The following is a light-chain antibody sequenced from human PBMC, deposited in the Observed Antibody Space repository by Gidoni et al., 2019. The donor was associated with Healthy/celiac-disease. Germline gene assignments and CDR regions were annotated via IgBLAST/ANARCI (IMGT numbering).Light chain of an antibody. CDR1: QSISSW. CDR2: KAS. V-gene: IGKV1-5*03. Sequence: DIQMPQPPSTLSASVGDRVTTTCRASQSISSWLAWYQQKPGKAPKLLIYKASSLESGVPSRFSGSGSGTEFTLTISSLQPDDFATYYCQQYNSFTWTFGQGTKVEIK. CDR3: QQYNSFTWT. J-gene: IGKJ1*01.